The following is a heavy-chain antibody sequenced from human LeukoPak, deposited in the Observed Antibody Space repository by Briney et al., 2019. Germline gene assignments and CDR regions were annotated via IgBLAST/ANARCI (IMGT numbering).Heavy chain of an antibody. CDR1: GGSFSGYY. V-gene: IGHV4-34*01. J-gene: IGHJ5*02. CDR2: INHSGST. CDR3: ARGHYDFWSGYYLNWFDP. Sequence: SETLSVTCAVYGGSFSGYYWSWIRQPPGKGLEWIGEINHSGSTNYNPSLKSRVTISVDTSKNQFSLKLSSVTAADTAVYYCARGHYDFWSGYYLNWFDPWGQGTLVTVSS. D-gene: IGHD3-3*01.